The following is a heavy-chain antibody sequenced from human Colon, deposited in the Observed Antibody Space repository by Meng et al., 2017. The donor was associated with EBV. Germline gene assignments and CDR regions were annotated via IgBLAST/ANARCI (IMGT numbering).Heavy chain of an antibody. V-gene: IGHV4-34*01. D-gene: IGHD2-15*01. Sequence: QQWGSGLLKPSEPLSLSCTVSGGSFSDSYWTGIRQPPGKGLEWIGEINHVGSTTYNPSLKSRVTISVDTSKNQFSLKLSSVTAADAAVYYCASSDCSGGTCYLDCWGQGTLVTVSS. CDR1: GGSFSDSY. CDR2: INHVGST. CDR3: ASSDCSGGTCYLDC. J-gene: IGHJ4*02.